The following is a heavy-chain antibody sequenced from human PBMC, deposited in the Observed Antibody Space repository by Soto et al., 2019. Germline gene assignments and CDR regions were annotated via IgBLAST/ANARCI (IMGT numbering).Heavy chain of an antibody. CDR1: GDSIRSSSY. V-gene: IGHV4-39*01. CDR3: RRSSRYSTDV. CDR2: IYSTGNT. Sequence: PSETLSLTCTVSGDSIRSSSYWGWIRQPPGKGLDWIGSIYSTGNTYYNPSLNCQVTISVDTSKNQFSLNVISVTAADTAVYYCRRSSRYSTDVWGQGTTVTVSS. J-gene: IGHJ6*02. D-gene: IGHD6-13*01.